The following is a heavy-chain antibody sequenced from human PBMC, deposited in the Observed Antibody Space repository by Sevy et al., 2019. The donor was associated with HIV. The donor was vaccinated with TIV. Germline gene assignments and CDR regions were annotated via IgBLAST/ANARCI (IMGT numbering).Heavy chain of an antibody. CDR3: AREGCTKPHDY. Sequence: GGSLRLSCAASGFTFSKYSMSWVRQPPGMGLEWVSTLSFGWGEINYAVSVKGRFTISKDNSKSSLYLQMNNLRPEDTAVYYCAREGCTKPHDYWGQGTLVTVSS. CDR2: LSFGWGEI. J-gene: IGHJ4*02. D-gene: IGHD2-8*01. CDR1: GFTFSKYS. V-gene: IGHV3-23*01.